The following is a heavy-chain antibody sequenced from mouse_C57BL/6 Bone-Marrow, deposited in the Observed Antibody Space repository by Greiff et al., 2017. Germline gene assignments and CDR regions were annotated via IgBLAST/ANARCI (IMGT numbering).Heavy chain of an antibody. V-gene: IGHV1-80*01. CDR2: IYPGDGDT. D-gene: IGHD1-1*01. CDR1: GYAFSSYW. Sequence: VQLQQSGAELVKPGASVKISCKASGYAFSSYWMNWVKQRPGKGLEWIGQIYPGDGDTNYNGKFKGKATLTADQSSSTAYMQLSSLNSEDSAVYFCARYGSSSWFADWVQGTLVTVSA. CDR3: ARYGSSSWFAD. J-gene: IGHJ3*01.